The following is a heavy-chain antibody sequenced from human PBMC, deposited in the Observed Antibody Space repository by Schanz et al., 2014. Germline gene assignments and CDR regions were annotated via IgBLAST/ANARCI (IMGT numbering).Heavy chain of an antibody. CDR2: IYYTGHT. D-gene: IGHD4-17*01. CDR3: ARRLRGFDY. V-gene: IGHV4-59*08. CDR1: GGSISTYY. J-gene: IGHJ4*02. Sequence: QVQLQESGPGLVKPSETLSLTCTVSGGSISTYYWSWIRQPPGKGLEWIGYIYYTGHTYYNPSLKSRVAISVDTAKNHFSLKIFSVPAADTAVYYCARRLRGFDYWGQGTLVTVSS.